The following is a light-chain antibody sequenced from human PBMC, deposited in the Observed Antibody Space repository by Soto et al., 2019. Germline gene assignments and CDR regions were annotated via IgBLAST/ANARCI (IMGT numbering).Light chain of an antibody. CDR2: DVS. CDR3: SSYTTSNTRQIA. J-gene: IGLJ1*01. V-gene: IGLV2-14*03. CDR1: SSDVGGYNY. Sequence: QSVLTQPASVSGSPGQSITISCTGTSSDVGGYNYVSWYQHHPGKAPKLIIYDVSNRPSGVSIRFSGSKSDNTASLTISGLRPEDEADYHCSSYTTSNTRQIAFGTGNKVTVL.